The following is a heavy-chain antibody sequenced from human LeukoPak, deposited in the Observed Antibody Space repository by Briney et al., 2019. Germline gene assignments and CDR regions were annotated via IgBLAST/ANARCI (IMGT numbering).Heavy chain of an antibody. J-gene: IGHJ4*02. Sequence: GGSLRLSCAASGFAFSNYAMSWVRQAPGKGLEWVSSLSGGGDSRYYADSVMGRFTISRDNSKDTRYLQMNSLGAEDTAVYYCAKAVRSMVTGGGYFDSWGQGTLVTVSS. V-gene: IGHV3-23*01. CDR2: LSGGGDSR. CDR3: AKAVRSMVTGGGYFDS. D-gene: IGHD3-10*01. CDR1: GFAFSNYA.